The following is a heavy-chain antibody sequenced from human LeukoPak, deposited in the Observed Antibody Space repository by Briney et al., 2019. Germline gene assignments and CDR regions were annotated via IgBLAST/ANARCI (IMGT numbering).Heavy chain of an antibody. V-gene: IGHV3-23*01. CDR2: ISGSGGST. D-gene: IGHD6-13*01. Sequence: GGSLRLSCAASGFTFSSYAMSWVRQAPGKGLEWVSAISGSGGSTYYADSVKGRFTISRDNSKNTLYLQMNSLRAEDTAVYYCAESFWQQLVQRTTLDYWGQGTLVTVSS. J-gene: IGHJ4*02. CDR3: AESFWQQLVQRTTLDY. CDR1: GFTFSSYA.